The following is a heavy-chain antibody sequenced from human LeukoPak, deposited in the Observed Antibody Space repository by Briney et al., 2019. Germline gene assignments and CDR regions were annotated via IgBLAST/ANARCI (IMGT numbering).Heavy chain of an antibody. CDR1: GGTFSSYA. V-gene: IGHV1-69*04. CDR2: IIPIFGIA. Sequence: SVKVSCKSSGGTFSSYAISWVRQAPGQGLEWMGRIIPIFGIANYAQKFQGRVTITADKSTSTAYMELSSLRSEDTAVYYCASLTRPRGYFYGMDVWGQGTTVTVSS. J-gene: IGHJ6*02. CDR3: ASLTRPRGYFYGMDV.